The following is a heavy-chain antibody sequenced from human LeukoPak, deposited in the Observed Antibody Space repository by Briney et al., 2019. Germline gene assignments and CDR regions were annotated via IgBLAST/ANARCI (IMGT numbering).Heavy chain of an antibody. Sequence: PSETLSLTCAVYGGSFSGYYWSWIRQPPGKGLEWIGEINHSGSTNYNPSLKSRVTISVDTSKNQFSLKLSSVTAADTAVYYCVRPRFGELNAFDIWGQGTMVTVSS. J-gene: IGHJ3*02. CDR1: GGSFSGYY. V-gene: IGHV4-34*01. D-gene: IGHD3-10*01. CDR3: VRPRFGELNAFDI. CDR2: INHSGST.